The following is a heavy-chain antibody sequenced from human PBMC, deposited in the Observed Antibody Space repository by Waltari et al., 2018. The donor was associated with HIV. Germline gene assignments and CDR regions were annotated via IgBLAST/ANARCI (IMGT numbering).Heavy chain of an antibody. CDR3: ARDPKVTFGGVIVEGYFDL. V-gene: IGHV7-4-1*02. D-gene: IGHD3-16*02. Sequence: QVQLVQSGSELKKPGASVKVSCKASGYTFTSYDMTWVRQAPGQGLEWMGWINTNTGNPTYAQGFTGRFVFSLDTSVSTAYLQISSLKAEDTAVYYCARDPKVTFGGVIVEGYFDLWGRGTLVTVSS. CDR2: INTNTGNP. J-gene: IGHJ2*01. CDR1: GYTFTSYD.